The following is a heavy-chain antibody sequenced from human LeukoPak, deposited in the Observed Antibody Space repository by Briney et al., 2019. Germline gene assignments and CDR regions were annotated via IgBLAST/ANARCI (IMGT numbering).Heavy chain of an antibody. D-gene: IGHD3-10*01. CDR3: TKAYGSGSYTSPFDY. J-gene: IGHJ4*02. Sequence: GGSLRLSCAASGFTFGDYAMHWVRQAPGKGLEWVSGISWNSGRIGYADSVKGRFTISRDNAKNSLYLQMNSLRPEDTAFYYCTKAYGSGSYTSPFDYWGQGTLVTVSS. CDR2: ISWNSGRI. CDR1: GFTFGDYA. V-gene: IGHV3-9*01.